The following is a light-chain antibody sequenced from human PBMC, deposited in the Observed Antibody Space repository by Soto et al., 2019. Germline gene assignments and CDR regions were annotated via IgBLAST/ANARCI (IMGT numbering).Light chain of an antibody. J-gene: IGKJ3*01. CDR1: QSVLYSSNNMNY. Sequence: EIVMTQSPDSLAVSLGERATINCKSSQSVLYSSNNMNYLAWYQQKPGQPPKLLIYWASTRESGVPDRFSGSGSGTDFTLTISSLQAEDVAVYFCQQYYNTPFTFGPGTKVGVK. CDR3: QQYYNTPFT. CDR2: WAS. V-gene: IGKV4-1*01.